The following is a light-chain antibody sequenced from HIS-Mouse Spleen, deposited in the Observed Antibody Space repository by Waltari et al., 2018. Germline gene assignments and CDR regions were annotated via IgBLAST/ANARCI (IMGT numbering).Light chain of an antibody. CDR2: EVS. CDR1: RRDVGGYNY. V-gene: IGLV2-14*01. J-gene: IGLJ2*01. CDR3: SSYTSSSTLAVV. Sequence: QSALTQPAYVSGAPGQSITISCTGTRRDVGGYNYVPRYQQHPGKAPKLMIYEVSNRPSGVSNRFSGSKSGNTASLTISGLQAEDEADYYCSSYTSSSTLAVVFGGGTKLTVL.